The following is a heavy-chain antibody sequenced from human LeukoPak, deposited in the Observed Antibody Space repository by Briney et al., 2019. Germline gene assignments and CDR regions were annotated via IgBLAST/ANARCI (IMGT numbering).Heavy chain of an antibody. Sequence: GGSLRLSCAASGFTFSSYWMTWVRQAPGKGLEWVANIKEDGSEKYYLDSVRGRFTISRDNAKNLLSLQMNSLRAEDTAVYYCARNYFDYWGQGTLVTVSS. V-gene: IGHV3-7*01. J-gene: IGHJ4*02. CDR1: GFTFSSYW. CDR2: IKEDGSEK. CDR3: ARNYFDY.